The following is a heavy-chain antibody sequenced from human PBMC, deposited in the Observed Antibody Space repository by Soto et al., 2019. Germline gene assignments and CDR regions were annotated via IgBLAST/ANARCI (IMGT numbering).Heavy chain of an antibody. D-gene: IGHD6-19*01. Sequence: QVQLVQSGAEVRKPGASVKVSCKASGYTISGHYIHWVRQAPGQGLELMGWINPHSGSTNYAQKFQGKVTVTRDTSFSTTYMELTRLGSGDTALYYCARGAGSGWYPIDYWGQGTLVTVSS. J-gene: IGHJ4*02. V-gene: IGHV1-2*02. CDR3: ARGAGSGWYPIDY. CDR2: INPHSGST. CDR1: GYTISGHY.